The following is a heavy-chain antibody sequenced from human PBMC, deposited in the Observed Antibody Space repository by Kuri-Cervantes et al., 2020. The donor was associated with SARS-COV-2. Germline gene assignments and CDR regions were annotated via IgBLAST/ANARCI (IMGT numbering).Heavy chain of an antibody. CDR3: ARTPEEWLEFDY. V-gene: IGHV2-26*01. D-gene: IGHD3-3*01. Sequence: SGPTLVKPTQTLTLTCTFSGFSLSTSGVGVGWIRQPPGKALEWLAHIFSNDEKSYSTSLKSRLTISKDTSKSQVVLTMTNMDPVDTATYYCARTPEEWLEFDYWGQGTLVTVSS. CDR2: IFSNDEK. J-gene: IGHJ4*02. CDR1: GFSLSTSGVG.